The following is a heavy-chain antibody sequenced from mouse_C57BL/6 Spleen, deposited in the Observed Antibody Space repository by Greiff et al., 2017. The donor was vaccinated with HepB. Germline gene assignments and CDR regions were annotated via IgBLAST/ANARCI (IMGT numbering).Heavy chain of an antibody. CDR2: SNPGSGGT. CDR1: GYAFTNYL. Sequence: VQLQQSGAELVRPGTSVKVSCKASGYAFTNYLIEWGKQRPGQGLEWIGVSNPGSGGTNYNEKFKGKSTLTADQSSSTAYMQLSSLTSEDSAVYFCARDYGGAYWGQGTLFTVSA. CDR3: ARDYGGAY. V-gene: IGHV1-54*01. J-gene: IGHJ3*01. D-gene: IGHD1-1*01.